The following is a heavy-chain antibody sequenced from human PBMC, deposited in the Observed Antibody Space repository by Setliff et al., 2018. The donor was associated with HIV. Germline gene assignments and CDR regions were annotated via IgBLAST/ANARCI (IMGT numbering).Heavy chain of an antibody. CDR2: ISYDGHI. V-gene: IGHV4-59*11. D-gene: IGHD3-22*01. CDR1: DASIQSHY. Sequence: PSETLSLTCIVSDASIQSHYWSWVRQSPGKGLEWIGYISYDGHIDYNPSLRSRVTISLDASKNQFSLKMTSAIAADTAVYYCAKYWSSGYYAFFDYWGQGTLVTVSS. CDR3: AKYWSSGYYAFFDY. J-gene: IGHJ4*02.